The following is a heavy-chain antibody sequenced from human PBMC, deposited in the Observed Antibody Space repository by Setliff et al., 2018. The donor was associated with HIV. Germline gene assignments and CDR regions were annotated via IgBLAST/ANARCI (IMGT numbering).Heavy chain of an antibody. CDR3: ARIQGELGYYFDS. CDR2: IDWDDER. Sequence: ESGPTLVNPTQTLTLTCTYSGFSLSNSTNSGMSVSWIRQPPGKALGWLARIDWDDERYYSPSLKTRLYISKDTPKNQVVLTMTNMDPVDTGTYYCARIQGELGYYFDSWGQGARVTVSS. V-gene: IGHV2-70*11. J-gene: IGHJ4*02. D-gene: IGHD3-16*01. CDR1: GFSLSNSTNSGMS.